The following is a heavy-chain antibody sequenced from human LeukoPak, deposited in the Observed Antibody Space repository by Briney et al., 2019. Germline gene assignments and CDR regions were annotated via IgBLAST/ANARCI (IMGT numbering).Heavy chain of an antibody. CDR3: VRSYCDGDCQGRAYYFDY. J-gene: IGHJ4*02. Sequence: ASVKVSCKSSGYTFTIHYMHWVLQAPGQGLEWMGIINPSGAGTNYAQKFQGRVTLTRDTSTNTLYMELSSLRSEDTAVYFCVRSYCDGDCQGRAYYFDYWGQGALVTVS. D-gene: IGHD2-21*02. CDR1: GYTFTIHY. CDR2: INPSGAGT. V-gene: IGHV1-46*01.